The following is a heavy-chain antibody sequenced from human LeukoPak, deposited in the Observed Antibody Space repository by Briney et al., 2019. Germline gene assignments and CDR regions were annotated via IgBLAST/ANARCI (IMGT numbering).Heavy chain of an antibody. CDR1: GGSISNGNW. V-gene: IGHV4-4*02. Sequence: SETLSLTCDVSGGSISNGNWWSWVRQPPGKGLEWIGEIYHSGSTNYNPSLKSRVTISVDKSRNQFSLKLSSVTAADTAVYYCARVLFGSGSSLDYWGQGTLVTVSP. J-gene: IGHJ4*02. CDR2: IYHSGST. CDR3: ARVLFGSGSSLDY. D-gene: IGHD3-10*01.